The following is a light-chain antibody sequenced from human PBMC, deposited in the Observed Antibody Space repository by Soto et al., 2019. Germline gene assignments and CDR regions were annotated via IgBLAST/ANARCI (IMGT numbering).Light chain of an antibody. V-gene: IGKV3D-15*01. CDR1: QSVSSS. CDR3: QQYSNRYT. J-gene: IGKJ2*01. CDR2: GAS. Sequence: EIVMTQSPATLSVSPGERATLSCRASQSVSSSLAWYQHKPGQAPRLLIYGASIRATGIPARFSGSGSATEFTLTISSLQSEDFAAYYCQQYSNRYTFGQGTKLEIK.